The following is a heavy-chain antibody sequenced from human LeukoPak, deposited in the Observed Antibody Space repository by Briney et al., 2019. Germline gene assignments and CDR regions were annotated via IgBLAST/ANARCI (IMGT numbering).Heavy chain of an antibody. Sequence: GGSLRLSCAASGFTVSSNYMSWVRQAPGKGLEWVSSISSSSGYIYYADSVKGRFTISRDNAKNSLYLQMNSLRAEDTAVYYCAELGITTIGGVWGKGTTVTISS. CDR1: GFTVSSNY. V-gene: IGHV3-21*01. J-gene: IGHJ6*04. CDR2: ISSSSGYI. CDR3: AELGITTIGGV. D-gene: IGHD3-10*02.